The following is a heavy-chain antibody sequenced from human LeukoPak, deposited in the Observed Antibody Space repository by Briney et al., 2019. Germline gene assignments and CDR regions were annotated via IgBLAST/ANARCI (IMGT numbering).Heavy chain of an antibody. V-gene: IGHV4-39*01. CDR1: GGSISSSTYY. J-gene: IGHJ4*02. D-gene: IGHD3-16*01. CDR2: IYYSGST. Sequence: SETLSLTCTVSGGSISSSTYYWGWIRRPPGKGLEWIGSIYYSGSTYYNPSLKSRVSVSVDTSKNQFSLKLSSVAAADTAVYYCVRGSTLRHYQYWGQGTLVTVSS. CDR3: VRGSTLRHYQY.